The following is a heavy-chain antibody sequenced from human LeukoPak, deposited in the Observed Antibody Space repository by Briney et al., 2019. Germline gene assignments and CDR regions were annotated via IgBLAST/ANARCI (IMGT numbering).Heavy chain of an antibody. J-gene: IGHJ3*02. CDR3: ARGAYCSGGRCPGAFDI. CDR1: GFPFSSYG. Sequence: PGGSLRLSCAASGFPFSSYGMHWVRQAPGKGPEWVAVIWSDGGNKFYGDSVKGRFTISRDNSNNTLFLQMNTLRAEDAAVYYCARGAYCSGGRCPGAFDIWGQGTMVTVSS. V-gene: IGHV3-33*01. D-gene: IGHD2-15*01. CDR2: IWSDGGNK.